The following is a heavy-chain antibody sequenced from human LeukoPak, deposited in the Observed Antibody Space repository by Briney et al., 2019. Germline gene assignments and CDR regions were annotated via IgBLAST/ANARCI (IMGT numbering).Heavy chain of an antibody. V-gene: IGHV1-69*04. CDR2: IIPILGIA. CDR3: ARGCRTAPWALYYYYGMDV. CDR1: GGTFSSYA. D-gene: IGHD1-1*01. J-gene: IGHJ6*02. Sequence: SVKVSCKASGGTFSSYAISWVRQAPGQGLEWMGRIIPILGIANYAQKFQGRVTITADKSTSTAYMELSSLRSEDTAVYYCARGCRTAPWALYYYYGMDVRGQGTTVTVSS.